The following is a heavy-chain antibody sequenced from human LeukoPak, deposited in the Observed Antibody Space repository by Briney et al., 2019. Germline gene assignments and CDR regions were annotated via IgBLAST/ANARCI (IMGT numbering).Heavy chain of an antibody. J-gene: IGHJ4*02. V-gene: IGHV3-30-3*01. CDR3: ARDYRQIIAARPLFGY. CDR1: GFTFSSYA. D-gene: IGHD6-6*01. CDR2: ISYDGSNK. Sequence: GGSLRLSCAASGFTFSSYAMHWVRQAPGKGLEWVAVISYDGSNKYYADSVKGRFTISRDNSKNTLYLQMNSLRAEDTAVYYCARDYRQIIAARPLFGYWGQGALVTVSS.